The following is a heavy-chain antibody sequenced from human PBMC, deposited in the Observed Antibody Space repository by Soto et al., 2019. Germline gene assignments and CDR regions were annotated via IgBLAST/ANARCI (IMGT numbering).Heavy chain of an antibody. CDR2: INQSGST. CDR3: ARGATAILNNWFDP. D-gene: IGHD2-2*02. Sequence: SETLSLTCAVYGGSFSGYYWIWIRQPPGKGLEWIGEINQSGSTNYNPSLKSRVTISVDTSKNQFSLKLSSVTAADTAVYYCARGATAILNNWFDPWGQGTLVTLSS. J-gene: IGHJ5*02. CDR1: GGSFSGYY. V-gene: IGHV4-34*01.